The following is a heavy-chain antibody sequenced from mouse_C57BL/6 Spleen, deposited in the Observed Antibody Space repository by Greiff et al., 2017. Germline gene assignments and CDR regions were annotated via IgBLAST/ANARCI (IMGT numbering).Heavy chain of an antibody. V-gene: IGHV1-64*01. Sequence: QVQLQQPGAELVKPGASVKLSCKASGYTFTSYWMHWVKQRPGQGLEWIGMIHPNSGSTNYNEKFKSKATLTVDKSSSTAYMQLSSLTSEDSAVYYCARSTDYAWFAYWGQGTLVTVSA. CDR3: ARSTDYAWFAY. CDR1: GYTFTSYW. J-gene: IGHJ3*01. D-gene: IGHD2-4*01. CDR2: IHPNSGST.